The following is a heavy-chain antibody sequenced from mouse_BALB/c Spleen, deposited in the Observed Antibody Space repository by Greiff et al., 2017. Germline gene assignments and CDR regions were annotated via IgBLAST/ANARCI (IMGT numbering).Heavy chain of an antibody. D-gene: IGHD2-4*01. J-gene: IGHJ3*01. CDR2: INPSNGDT. Sequence: VQLQQSGAELVKPGASVKLSCKASGYTFTSYYMYWVKQRPGQGLEWIGEINPSNGDTNYNGKFKGKATLTADKSSSTAYMQLSSLTSEDSAVYFCARSGDYDRRAWFAYWGQGTLVTVSA. CDR1: GYTFTSYY. CDR3: ARSGDYDRRAWFAY. V-gene: IGHV1-53*01.